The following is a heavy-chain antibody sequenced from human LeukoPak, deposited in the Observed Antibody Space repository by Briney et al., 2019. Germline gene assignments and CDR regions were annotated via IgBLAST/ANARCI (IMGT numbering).Heavy chain of an antibody. Sequence: GGSLRLSCAASGFTVSSNYMSWVRQAPGKGLEWVSVIYSGGSTYYADSVKGRFTISRDNSKNTLYLQMSSLRAEDTAVYYCARLDMDYYDSSGYGFDYWGQGTLVTVSS. V-gene: IGHV3-53*01. CDR2: IYSGGST. D-gene: IGHD3-22*01. J-gene: IGHJ4*02. CDR1: GFTVSSNY. CDR3: ARLDMDYYDSSGYGFDY.